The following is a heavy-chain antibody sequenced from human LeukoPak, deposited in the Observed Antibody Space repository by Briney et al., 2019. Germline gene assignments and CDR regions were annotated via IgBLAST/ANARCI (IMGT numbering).Heavy chain of an antibody. V-gene: IGHV1-2*06. CDR2: INPNSGDT. J-gene: IGHJ5*02. CDR1: GYTFTGYH. Sequence: GASVKVSCKASGYTFTGYHMHWVRQAPGQGLEWMGRINPNSGDTNYAQKFQGRVTMTRDTSISTAYMELSSLRSEDTAVYYCARTGLYGDYVDYWFDPWGQGTLVTVSS. CDR3: ARTGLYGDYVDYWFDP. D-gene: IGHD4-17*01.